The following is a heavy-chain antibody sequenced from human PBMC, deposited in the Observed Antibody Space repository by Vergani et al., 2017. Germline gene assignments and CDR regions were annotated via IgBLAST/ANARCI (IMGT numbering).Heavy chain of an antibody. Sequence: QVQLQESGPGLVKPPGTLSLTCAVSGGSISSSNWWSWVRQPPGKGLEWIEEIYHSGSTNYNPSLKSRVTISVDKSKNQFSLKLSSVTAADTAVYYCARDRSLLRGAGGMDVWGQGTTVTVSS. CDR1: GGSISSSNW. CDR3: ARDRSLLRGAGGMDV. V-gene: IGHV4-4*03. D-gene: IGHD3-10*01. J-gene: IGHJ6*02. CDR2: IYHSGST.